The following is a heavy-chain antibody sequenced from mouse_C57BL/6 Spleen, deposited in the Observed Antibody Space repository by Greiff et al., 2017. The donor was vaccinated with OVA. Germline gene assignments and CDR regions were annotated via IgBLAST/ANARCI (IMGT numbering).Heavy chain of an antibody. J-gene: IGHJ3*01. V-gene: IGHV1-61*01. CDR3: ARKGGHYGSSSFAY. D-gene: IGHD1-1*01. Sequence: QVQLQQPGAELVRPGSSVKLSCKASGYTFTSYWMDWVKQRPGQGLEWIGNIYPSDSETHYNQKFKDKATLTVDKSSSTAYMQLSSLTSEDSAVYYCARKGGHYGSSSFAYWGQGTLVTVSA. CDR1: GYTFTSYW. CDR2: IYPSDSET.